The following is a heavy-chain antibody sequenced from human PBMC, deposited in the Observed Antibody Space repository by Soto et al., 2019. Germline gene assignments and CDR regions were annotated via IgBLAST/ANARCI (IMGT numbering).Heavy chain of an antibody. D-gene: IGHD3-10*01. CDR1: GFTFSTYT. Sequence: QVQLVESGGGVVQPGRSLRLSCAASGFTFSTYTMHWVRQAPGKGLEWVAIISHDGSNKYYTDSVKGRFTISRDNSKNTLFLQMSSLRADDTAVFYCARDLYYGSGSPLGYWGQGTLVTVSS. J-gene: IGHJ4*02. CDR2: ISHDGSNK. CDR3: ARDLYYGSGSPLGY. V-gene: IGHV3-30-3*01.